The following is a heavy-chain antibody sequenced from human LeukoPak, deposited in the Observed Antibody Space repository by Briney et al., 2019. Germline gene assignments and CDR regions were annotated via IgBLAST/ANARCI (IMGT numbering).Heavy chain of an antibody. CDR3: ARVRGSGYDTIYYFDY. V-gene: IGHV1-3*01. CDR2: INAGNGNT. Sequence: ASVKVSCKASGYTFTSYAMHWVRQAPGQRLEWMGWINAGNGNTKYSQKFQGRVTITRDTSANTAYMELSSLRSEDTAVYYCARVRGSGYDTIYYFDYWGQGTLVTVSS. D-gene: IGHD3-9*01. CDR1: GYTFTSYA. J-gene: IGHJ4*02.